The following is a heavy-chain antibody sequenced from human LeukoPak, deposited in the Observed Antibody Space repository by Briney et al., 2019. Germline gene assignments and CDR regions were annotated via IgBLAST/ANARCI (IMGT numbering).Heavy chain of an antibody. V-gene: IGHV4-59*01. CDR2: IYYSGST. CDR1: GDSIDSYY. D-gene: IGHD3-3*01. CDR3: ARAPGKELWSGYFDY. Sequence: PSETLSLTCTVSGDSIDSYYWSWIRQPPGKGLEWIGYIYYSGSTNYNPSLKSRVTISVDTSKNQFSLKLSSVTAADTAVYYCARAPGKELWSGYFDYWGQGTLVTVSS. J-gene: IGHJ4*02.